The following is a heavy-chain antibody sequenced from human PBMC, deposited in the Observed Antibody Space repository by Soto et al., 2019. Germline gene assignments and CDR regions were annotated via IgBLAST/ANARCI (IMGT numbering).Heavy chain of an antibody. D-gene: IGHD3-3*01. V-gene: IGHV3-21*01. CDR3: ARASDYDFWSGPNWFDP. CDR2: ISSSSSYI. CDR1: GFTFSSYS. Sequence: GSLRLSCAASGFTFSSYSMNWVRQAPGKGLEWVSSISSSSSYIYYADSVKGRFTISRDNAKNSLYLQMNSLRAEDTAVYYCARASDYDFWSGPNWFDPWGQGTLVTVSS. J-gene: IGHJ5*02.